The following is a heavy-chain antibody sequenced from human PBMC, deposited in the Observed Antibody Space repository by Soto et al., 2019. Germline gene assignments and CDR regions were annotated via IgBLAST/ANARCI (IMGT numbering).Heavy chain of an antibody. D-gene: IGHD3-22*01. CDR1: GFTFRNYA. CDR3: ARDRSYYDSSGSYSPPY. V-gene: IGHV3-23*01. Sequence: GGSLRLSCVASGFTFRNYAMSWVRQAPGKGLEWVSAISGSAATTHFADSVKGRFTISRDNSKNTLYLQMNSLRAEDTAVYYCARDRSYYDSSGSYSPPYWGQGTLVTVSS. J-gene: IGHJ4*02. CDR2: ISGSAATT.